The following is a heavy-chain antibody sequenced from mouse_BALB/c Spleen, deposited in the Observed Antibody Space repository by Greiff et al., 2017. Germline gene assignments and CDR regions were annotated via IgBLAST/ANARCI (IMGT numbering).Heavy chain of an antibody. CDR1: GFNIKDAY. V-gene: IGHV14-3*02. CDR2: IVPANGNT. Sequence: VQLKESGAVLVKPGASVKLSCTASGFNIKDAYLLWVMQRPEQGLGWIVRIVPANGNTKYDPKFQGKVTITADTSSNTACLQLSSLTSEDTAVYYCAFYYYDSNDLGYWGQGTTLTVSS. J-gene: IGHJ2*01. CDR3: AFYYYDSNDLGY. D-gene: IGHD1-1*01.